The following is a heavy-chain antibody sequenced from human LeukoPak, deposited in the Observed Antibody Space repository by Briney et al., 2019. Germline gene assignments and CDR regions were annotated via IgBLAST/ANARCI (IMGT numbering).Heavy chain of an antibody. D-gene: IGHD2-15*01. Sequence: GASVKVSCKASGGTFSSYAISWVRQAPGQGLEWMGGIIPMFGTTNYAQKFQGRVTITADESTSTAYMELSRLRSDDTAVYYCARDYSGDPDYWGQGTLVTVSS. CDR2: IIPMFGTT. CDR3: ARDYSGDPDY. V-gene: IGHV1-69*13. J-gene: IGHJ4*02. CDR1: GGTFSSYA.